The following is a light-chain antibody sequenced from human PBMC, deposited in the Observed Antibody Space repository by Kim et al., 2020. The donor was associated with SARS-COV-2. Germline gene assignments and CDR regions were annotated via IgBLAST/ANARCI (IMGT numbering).Light chain of an antibody. CDR2: LQGSGSY. V-gene: IGLV4-60*03. CDR3: ETWDRNIRV. Sequence: QLVLTQSSSASASLGSSVKLTCTLSSGHSGYIIAWHQQQPGKAPRHLMNLQGSGSYNKGNGVPDRFSGSSSGADRYLTISNLQSEDEASYYCETWDRNIRVFGGGTQLTVL. J-gene: IGLJ3*02. CDR1: SGHSGYI.